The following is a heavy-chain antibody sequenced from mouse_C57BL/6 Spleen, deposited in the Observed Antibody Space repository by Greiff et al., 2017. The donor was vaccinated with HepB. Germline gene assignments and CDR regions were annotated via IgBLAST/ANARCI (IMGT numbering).Heavy chain of an antibody. CDR3: ARQGTTVVAKDYAMDY. Sequence: QVQLQQSGAELARPGASVKLSCKASGYTFTSYGISWVKQRTGQGLEWIGEIYPRSGNTYYNEKFKGKATLTADKSSSTAYMELRSLTSDDSAVYFCARQGTTVVAKDYAMDYWGQGTSVTVSS. V-gene: IGHV1-81*01. CDR1: GYTFTSYG. CDR2: IYPRSGNT. J-gene: IGHJ4*01. D-gene: IGHD1-1*01.